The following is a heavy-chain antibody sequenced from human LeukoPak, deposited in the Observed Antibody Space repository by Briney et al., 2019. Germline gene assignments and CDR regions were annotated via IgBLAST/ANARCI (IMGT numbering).Heavy chain of an antibody. V-gene: IGHV1-69*05. CDR3: AREALDGSGSYYSPWFDP. Sequence: SVKVSCKASGGTFSSYAISWVQQAPGQGLEWMGGIIPIFGTANYAQKFQGRVTITTDESTSTAYMELSSLRSEDTAVYYCAREALDGSGSYYSPWFDPWGQGTLVTVSS. CDR2: IIPIFGTA. D-gene: IGHD3-10*01. CDR1: GGTFSSYA. J-gene: IGHJ5*02.